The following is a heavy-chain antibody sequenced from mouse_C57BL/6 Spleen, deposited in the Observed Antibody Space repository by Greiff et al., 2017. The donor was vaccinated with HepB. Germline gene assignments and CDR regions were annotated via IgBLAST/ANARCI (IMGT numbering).Heavy chain of an antibody. CDR1: GYTFTDYN. D-gene: IGHD2-5*01. Sequence: EVHLVESGPELVKPGASVKIPCKASGYTFTDYNMDWVKQSHGKSLEWIGDINPNNGGTIYNQKFKGKATLTVDKSSSTAYMELRSLTSEDTAVYDCARISNYDYYAMDYWGQGTSVTVSS. CDR2: INPNNGGT. J-gene: IGHJ4*01. CDR3: ARISNYDYYAMDY. V-gene: IGHV1-18*01.